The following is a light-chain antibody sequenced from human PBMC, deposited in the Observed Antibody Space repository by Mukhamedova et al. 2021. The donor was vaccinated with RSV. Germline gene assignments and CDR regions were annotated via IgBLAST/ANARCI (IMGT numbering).Light chain of an antibody. J-gene: IGKJ4*01. CDR3: LQDDSYPLA. Sequence: WYQRRVHGKAPKLLIFVASSLHSGVPSRFSGSGSGTDFTLTISSLQPEDFATYYCLQDDSYPLAFGGGTTVEIK. V-gene: IGKV1-6*01. CDR2: VAS.